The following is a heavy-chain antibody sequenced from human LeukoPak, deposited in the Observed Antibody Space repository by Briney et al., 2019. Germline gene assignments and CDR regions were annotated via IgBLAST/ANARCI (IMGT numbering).Heavy chain of an antibody. CDR1: GFTLITII. D-gene: IGHD2-21*02. CDR3: VRACGGDCYLADY. CDR2: ISSSSSYI. Sequence: GGSRRLSFAASGFTLITIILSWFGRAQGKGLKGVSSISSSSSYIYYADSVKGRFTISRDYAKNSLYLQMNSLRAEDTAVYYCVRACGGDCYLADYWGQGTLVTVSS. V-gene: IGHV3-21*01. J-gene: IGHJ4*02.